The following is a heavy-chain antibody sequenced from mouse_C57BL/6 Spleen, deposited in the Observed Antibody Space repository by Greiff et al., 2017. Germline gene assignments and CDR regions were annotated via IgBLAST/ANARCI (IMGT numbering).Heavy chain of an antibody. CDR2: IDPEDGET. J-gene: IGHJ1*03. CDR1: GFNIKDYY. D-gene: IGHD1-1*01. CDR3: ARDYGSSYGYFDV. V-gene: IGHV14-2*01. Sequence: VQLQQSGAELVKPGASVKLSCTASGFNIKDYYMHWVKQRTEQGLEWIGGIDPEDGETKYDPKFQGKATITADTSSNTAYLQLSSLTSEDTAVDYCARDYGSSYGYFDVWGTGTTVTVSS.